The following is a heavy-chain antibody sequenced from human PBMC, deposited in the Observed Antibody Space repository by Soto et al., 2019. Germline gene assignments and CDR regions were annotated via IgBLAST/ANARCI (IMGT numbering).Heavy chain of an antibody. CDR2: ISAHNGNT. CDR1: GYGFTTYG. V-gene: IGHV1-18*01. J-gene: IGHJ4*02. D-gene: IGHD1-1*01. CDR3: ARGRYGDY. Sequence: QVNLVQSGAEVKKPGASVKVSCKGSGYGFTTYGITWVRRAPGQGLEWMAWISAHNGNTNYAQKLQGRVTVTRDTSTSTAYMELRSLISDDTAVYYCARGRYGDYWGQGALVTVSS.